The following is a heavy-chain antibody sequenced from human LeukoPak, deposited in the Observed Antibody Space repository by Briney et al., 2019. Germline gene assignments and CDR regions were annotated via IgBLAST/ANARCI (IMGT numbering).Heavy chain of an antibody. D-gene: IGHD3-3*01. Sequence: GASVKVSCKASGYTFTSYDINWVRQATGQGLEWMGWMNPNSGNTGYAQKFQGRVTMTRNTSISTAYMELSSLRSEDTAVYYCARGGAYDFWGGYYTGQFHDYWGQGTLVTVSS. CDR3: ARGGAYDFWGGYYTGQFHDY. J-gene: IGHJ4*02. CDR2: MNPNSGNT. V-gene: IGHV1-8*01. CDR1: GYTFTSYD.